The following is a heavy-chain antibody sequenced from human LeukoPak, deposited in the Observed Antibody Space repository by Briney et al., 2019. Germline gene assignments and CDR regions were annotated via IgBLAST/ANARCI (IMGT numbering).Heavy chain of an antibody. CDR3: AKSNGYGLVDI. Sequence: PGGSLRLSCAASGFTFSSYSMNWVRQAPGKGLEWVSYISSSSSTIYYADSVKGRFTISRDNAKNSLYLQMNSLRAEDTAVYYCAKSNGYGLVDIWGQGTMVTVSS. J-gene: IGHJ3*02. CDR1: GFTFSSYS. V-gene: IGHV3-48*01. CDR2: ISSSSSTI. D-gene: IGHD3-10*01.